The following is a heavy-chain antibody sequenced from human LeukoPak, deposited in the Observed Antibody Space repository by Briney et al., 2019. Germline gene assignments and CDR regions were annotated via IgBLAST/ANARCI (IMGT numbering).Heavy chain of an antibody. V-gene: IGHV3-49*04. Sequence: SLRLSCTTSGFTFGGYTMHWVRQAPGKGLEWVGFIDASYRGGSPEYAAYVTSSFAIPRDDSKSIAHLQMNSRKTEDAAVYYCTSVPGVTDSWYYFDYWGQGTLVTVSS. J-gene: IGHJ4*02. CDR2: IDASYRGGSP. D-gene: IGHD6-13*01. CDR1: GFTFGGYT. CDR3: TSVPGVTDSWYYFDY.